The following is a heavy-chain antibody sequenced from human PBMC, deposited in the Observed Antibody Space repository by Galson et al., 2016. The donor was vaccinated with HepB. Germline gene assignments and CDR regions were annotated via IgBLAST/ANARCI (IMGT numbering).Heavy chain of an antibody. V-gene: IGHV3-21*01. CDR1: GFTFSHYY. Sequence: SLRLSCAASGFTFSHYYMNWVRQAPGKGLEWVSSISSSSHYIYYADSVEGRFTISRDNAKDSLFLQMDSLRAEDTAVYYCARDALRRANTFERPFDIWGQGTLVTVSS. CDR3: ARDALRRANTFERPFDI. D-gene: IGHD3-10*01. J-gene: IGHJ3*02. CDR2: ISSSSHYI.